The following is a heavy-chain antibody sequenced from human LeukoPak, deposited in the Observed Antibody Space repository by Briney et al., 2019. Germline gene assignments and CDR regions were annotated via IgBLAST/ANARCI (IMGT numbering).Heavy chain of an antibody. CDR3: ARDREDDYVWGSYRPPLEY. J-gene: IGHJ4*02. D-gene: IGHD3-16*02. Sequence: SVKVSCKASGGTFSSYAISWVRQAPGQGLEWMGGIIPIFGTANYAQKFQGRVTITADESTSTAYMELSSLRSEDTAVYYCARDREDDYVWGSYRPPLEYWGQGTLVTVSS. CDR2: IIPIFGTA. V-gene: IGHV1-69*13. CDR1: GGTFSSYA.